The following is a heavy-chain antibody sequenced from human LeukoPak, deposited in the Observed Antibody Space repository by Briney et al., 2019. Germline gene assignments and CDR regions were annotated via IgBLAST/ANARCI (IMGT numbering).Heavy chain of an antibody. CDR2: MNPNSGNT. V-gene: IGHV1-8*03. CDR3: ASYGDPLHDAFDI. D-gene: IGHD3-10*01. J-gene: IGHJ3*02. Sequence: ASVKVSCKASGYTFTGYYMHWVRQATGQGLEWMGWMNPNSGNTGYAQKFQGRVTITRNTSISTAYMELSSLRSEDTAVYYCASYGDPLHDAFDIWGQGTMVTVSS. CDR1: GYTFTGYY.